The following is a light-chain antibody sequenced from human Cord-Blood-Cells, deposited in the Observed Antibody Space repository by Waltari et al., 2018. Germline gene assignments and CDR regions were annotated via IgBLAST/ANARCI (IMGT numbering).Light chain of an antibody. Sequence: DIQMTQSPSTLSASVGDRVTITCRASQSIRSWLAWYQQKPGKAPKLLIYKASSLESGVPSRFSGSGSGTEFTLTISSLQPDDFATYYCQQYNSYSGFGQGP. CDR1: QSIRSW. CDR3: QQYNSYSG. V-gene: IGKV1-5*03. J-gene: IGKJ1*01. CDR2: KAS.